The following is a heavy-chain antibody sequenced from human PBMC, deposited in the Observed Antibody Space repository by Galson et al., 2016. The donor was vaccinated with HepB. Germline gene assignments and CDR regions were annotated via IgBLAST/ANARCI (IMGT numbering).Heavy chain of an antibody. Sequence: SETLSLTCSVSGGSIGSWSYTTYHWGWIRQSPGKGLEWIGVIHSDGTPYYNPSLNSRVTISVDTSKNQFSLKVTSVTAADTAIYYCARVSPARDVWSREFYDHWGQGALVTVSS. J-gene: IGHJ5*02. V-gene: IGHV4-39*07. CDR1: GGSIGSWSYTTYH. D-gene: IGHD3-10*01. CDR3: ARVSPARDVWSREFYDH. CDR2: IHSDGTP.